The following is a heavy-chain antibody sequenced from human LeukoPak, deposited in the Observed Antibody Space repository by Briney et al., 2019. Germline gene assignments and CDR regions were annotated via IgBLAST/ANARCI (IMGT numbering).Heavy chain of an antibody. Sequence: GGSLRLSCAASGFTFSSYSMNWVRQAPGKGLEWVSSSSSSSSYIYYADSVKGRFTISRDNAKNSLYLQMNSLRAEDTAVYYCATPIAVAGIDFDYWGQGTLVTVSS. J-gene: IGHJ4*02. V-gene: IGHV3-21*01. CDR2: SSSSSSYI. CDR1: GFTFSSYS. D-gene: IGHD6-19*01. CDR3: ATPIAVAGIDFDY.